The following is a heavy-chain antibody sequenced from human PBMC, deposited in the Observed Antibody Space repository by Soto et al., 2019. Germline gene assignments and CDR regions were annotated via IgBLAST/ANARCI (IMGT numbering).Heavy chain of an antibody. D-gene: IGHD2-8*01. J-gene: IGHJ5*02. V-gene: IGHV4-39*01. CDR3: TKVSSGWFDP. CDR1: GGSISSSTYY. Sequence: SETLSLTCTVSGGSISSSTYYWGWIRQPPGKGLEWIGAIYYSGVTYYNPSLKSRVTISVDTSGNQFSLRLNSVTAADTAVYYCTKVSSGWFDPWGQGTLVTVSS. CDR2: IYYSGVT.